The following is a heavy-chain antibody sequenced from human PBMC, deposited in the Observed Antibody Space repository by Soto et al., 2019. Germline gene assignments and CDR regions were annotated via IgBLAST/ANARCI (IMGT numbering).Heavy chain of an antibody. D-gene: IGHD6-19*01. Sequence: ASVKVSCKASGYIFTDYYMHWVRQAPGQGLEWMGWINPKSGDTTYAQKFQAWVTMTRDTSINTAYLELGSLGPDDTAMFYCARAPPVYTSGWFWWFDPWGQGSLVTVSS. CDR1: GYIFTDYY. V-gene: IGHV1-2*04. CDR2: INPKSGDT. J-gene: IGHJ5*02. CDR3: ARAPPVYTSGWFWWFDP.